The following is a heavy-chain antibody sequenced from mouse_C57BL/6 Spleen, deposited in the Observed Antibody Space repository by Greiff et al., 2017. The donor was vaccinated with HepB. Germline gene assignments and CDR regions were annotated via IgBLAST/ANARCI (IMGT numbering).Heavy chain of an antibody. Sequence: QVQLQQSGPELVKPGASVKISCKASGYAFSSYCMNWVKQRPGKGLEWIGRIYPGDGDTNYNGKLKGKATLTADKSSSTAYLHLSSLTSEDSAVYFCAPRAGSNYGSDYGVWGTGTTVTVST. V-gene: IGHV1-82*01. CDR2: IYPGDGDT. J-gene: IGHJ1*03. CDR3: APRAGSNYGSDYGV. CDR1: GYAFSSYC. D-gene: IGHD1-1*01.